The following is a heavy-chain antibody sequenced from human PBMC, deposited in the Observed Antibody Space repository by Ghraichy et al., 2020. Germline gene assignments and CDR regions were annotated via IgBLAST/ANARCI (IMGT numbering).Heavy chain of an antibody. D-gene: IGHD4-17*01. CDR2: INHSGST. CDR3: ARSEATVTTLEGFDP. J-gene: IGHJ5*02. CDR1: GGSFSGYY. V-gene: IGHV4-34*01. Sequence: SQTLSLTCAVYGGSFSGYYWSWIRQPPGKGLEWIGEINHSGSTNYNPSLKSRVTISVDTSKNQFSLKLSSVTAADTAVYYCARSEATVTTLEGFDPWGQGTLVTVSS.